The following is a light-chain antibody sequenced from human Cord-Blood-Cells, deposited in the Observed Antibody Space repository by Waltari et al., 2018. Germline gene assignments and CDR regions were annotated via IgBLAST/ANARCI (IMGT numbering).Light chain of an antibody. V-gene: IGLV2-23*01. CDR3: CSYAGSNWV. J-gene: IGLJ3*02. CDR1: SSDVGSYNL. Sequence: QSALTQPASVSGSPGQSITISCTGTSSDVGSYNLFSWYQQHPGKAPKLMIYEGSKRPSGVSNRFSGSKSGNTASLTISGLQAEDGAHYYCCSYAGSNWVFGGGTKLTVL. CDR2: EGS.